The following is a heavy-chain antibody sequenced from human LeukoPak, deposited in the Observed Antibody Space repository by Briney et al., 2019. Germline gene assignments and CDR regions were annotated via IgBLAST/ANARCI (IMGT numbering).Heavy chain of an antibody. CDR1: GYTFTSYD. Sequence: GASVKVSCKASGYTFTSYDINWVRQATGQGLEWMGWMNPNSGNTGYAQKFQGRVTMTRNTSISTAYMELSSLRSEDTAVYYCARGGRYYDSSGYYGLFGETKSIDYWGQGTLVTVSS. CDR2: MNPNSGNT. D-gene: IGHD3-22*01. CDR3: ARGGRYYDSSGYYGLFGETKSIDY. V-gene: IGHV1-8*01. J-gene: IGHJ4*02.